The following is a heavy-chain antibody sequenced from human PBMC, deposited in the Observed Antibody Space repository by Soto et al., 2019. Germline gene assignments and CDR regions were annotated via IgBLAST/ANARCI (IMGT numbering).Heavy chain of an antibody. CDR2: IWYDGSNK. Sequence: GGSLRLSCAASGFTFSSYGMHWVRQAPGKGLEWVAVIWYDGSNKYYADSVKGRFTISRDNSKNTLYLQMNSLRAEDTAVYYCARNAEVYYYGSGSPHFDYWGQGTLVTVSS. CDR3: ARNAEVYYYGSGSPHFDY. J-gene: IGHJ4*02. D-gene: IGHD3-10*01. V-gene: IGHV3-33*01. CDR1: GFTFSSYG.